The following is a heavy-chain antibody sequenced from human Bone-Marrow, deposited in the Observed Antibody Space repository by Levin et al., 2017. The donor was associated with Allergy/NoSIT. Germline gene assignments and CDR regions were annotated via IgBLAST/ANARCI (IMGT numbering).Heavy chain of an antibody. V-gene: IGHV3-30*04. CDR2: ISYDASNK. D-gene: IGHD3-22*01. CDR1: GFTFSSYA. J-gene: IGHJ3*02. Sequence: SCAASGFTFSSYALHWVRQAPGKGLEWVAVISYDASNKYYADSVKGRFTISRDNSKNTVHLEMNSLRAEETAMYYCTRERSALVVIWAFDIWGQGTMVSVSS. CDR3: TRERSALVVIWAFDI.